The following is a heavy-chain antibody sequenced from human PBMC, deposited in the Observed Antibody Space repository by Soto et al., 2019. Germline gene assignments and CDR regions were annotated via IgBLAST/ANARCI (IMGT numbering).Heavy chain of an antibody. D-gene: IGHD6-19*01. CDR1: GGSISSSSYY. V-gene: IGHV4-39*01. Sequence: SETLSLTCTVSGGSISSSSYYRGWIRQPPGKWLEWIGSIYYSGSTYYNPSLKSRVTISVDTSKNQFSLKLSSVTAADTAVYYCARPYSSGWYGGYYYYGMDVWGQGTTVTVSS. CDR2: IYYSGST. J-gene: IGHJ6*02. CDR3: ARPYSSGWYGGYYYYGMDV.